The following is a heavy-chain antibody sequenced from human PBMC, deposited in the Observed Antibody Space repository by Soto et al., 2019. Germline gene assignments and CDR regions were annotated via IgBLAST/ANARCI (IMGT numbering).Heavy chain of an antibody. CDR1: GFTFSSYA. D-gene: IGHD2-2*01. J-gene: IGHJ4*02. CDR2: ISGSGGST. V-gene: IGHV3-23*01. CDR3: AKYSGHCSSTSCLDPSFDY. Sequence: GGSLRLSCAASGFTFSSYAMSWVRQAPGKGLEWVSAISGSGGSTYYADSVKGRFTISRDNSKNTLYLQMNSLRAEDTAVYYRAKYSGHCSSTSCLDPSFDYWGQGTLVTVSS.